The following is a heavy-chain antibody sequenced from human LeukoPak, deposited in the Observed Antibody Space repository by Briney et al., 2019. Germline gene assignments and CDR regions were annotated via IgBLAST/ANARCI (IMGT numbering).Heavy chain of an antibody. CDR1: GGSISSSSYY. D-gene: IGHD3-3*01. CDR2: IYYSGST. CDR3: ARHYDFWSGYGFDY. V-gene: IGHV4-39*01. Sequence: SETLFLTCTVSGGSISSSSYYWGWIRQPPGRGLEWIGSIYYSGSTYYNPSLKSRVTISVDTSKNQFSLKLSSVTAADTAVYYCARHYDFWSGYGFDYWGQGTLVTVSS. J-gene: IGHJ4*02.